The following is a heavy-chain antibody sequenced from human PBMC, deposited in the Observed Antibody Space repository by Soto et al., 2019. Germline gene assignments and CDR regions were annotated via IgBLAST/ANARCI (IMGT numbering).Heavy chain of an antibody. Sequence: QVQLEQSEAEVKKSGASVKVSCKASGYIFSTHGINWVRQAPGQGLEWMGWINPYNGKTNYAQKFQGRVNMTTETSRKTAYMELRSLRSDDTAVYYCARVQIVVVVGGTPADYWGQGTLVTVSS. D-gene: IGHD2-15*01. CDR2: INPYNGKT. J-gene: IGHJ4*02. CDR1: GYIFSTHG. V-gene: IGHV1-18*01. CDR3: ARVQIVVVVGGTPADY.